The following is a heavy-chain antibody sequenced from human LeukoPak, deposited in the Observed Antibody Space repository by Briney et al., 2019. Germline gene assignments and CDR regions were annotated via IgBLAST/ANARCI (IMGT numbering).Heavy chain of an antibody. Sequence: SVKVSCKASGYTFTSYYMHWVRQAPGQGLEWMGGIMPVLGAANYAQKFQGRVTITADESTITAYMELTSLTSDDTAVYYCARVPRVTGTTHWFDPWGQGTLVTVSS. CDR1: GYTFTSYY. J-gene: IGHJ5*02. D-gene: IGHD1-7*01. CDR3: ARVPRVTGTTHWFDP. CDR2: IMPVLGAA. V-gene: IGHV1-69*13.